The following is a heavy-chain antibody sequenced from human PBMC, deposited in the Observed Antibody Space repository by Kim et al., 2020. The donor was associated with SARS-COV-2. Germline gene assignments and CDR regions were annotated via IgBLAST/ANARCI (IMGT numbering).Heavy chain of an antibody. J-gene: IGHJ3*02. CDR3: ASSITMVRGVKNAFDI. CDR2: ISSSSSTI. D-gene: IGHD3-10*01. V-gene: IGHV3-48*02. CDR1: GFTFSSYS. Sequence: GGSLRLSCAASGFTFSSYSMNWVRQAPGKGLEWVSYISSSSSTIYYADSVKGRFTISRDNAKNSLYLQMNSLRDEDTAVYYCASSITMVRGVKNAFDIWGQGTMVTVSS.